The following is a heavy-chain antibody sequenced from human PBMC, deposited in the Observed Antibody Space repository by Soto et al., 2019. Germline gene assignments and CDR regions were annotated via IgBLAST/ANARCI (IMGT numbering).Heavy chain of an antibody. D-gene: IGHD2-15*01. J-gene: IGHJ4*02. V-gene: IGHV3-48*01. CDR1: GFTFSSYS. CDR3: AAFCDGGRCPDH. Sequence: GGSLRLSCAASGFTFSSYSMNWVRQAPGKGLEWVSYISSSSSTIYYADSVKGRFTISRDNAKNSLYLQMNSLRAEDTAVYFCAAFCDGGRCPDHWGQGTLVTVSS. CDR2: ISSSSSTI.